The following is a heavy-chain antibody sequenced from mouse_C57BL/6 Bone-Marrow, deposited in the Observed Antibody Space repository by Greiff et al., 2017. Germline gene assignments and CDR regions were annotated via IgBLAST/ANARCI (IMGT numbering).Heavy chain of an antibody. CDR2: IDPGDGGT. V-gene: IGHV14-2*01. J-gene: IGHJ3*01. CDR1: GFNITDYY. CDR3: AFLRSFAY. Sequence: VQLQQSGAELVKPGASVKLSCTASGFNITDYYMHWVKQRTEQGLEWIGRIDPGDGGTKYAPKFPGKATLTADTSSNTAYLQLSSLTSEDTAVYYCAFLRSFAYWGQGTLVTVSA. D-gene: IGHD1-1*01.